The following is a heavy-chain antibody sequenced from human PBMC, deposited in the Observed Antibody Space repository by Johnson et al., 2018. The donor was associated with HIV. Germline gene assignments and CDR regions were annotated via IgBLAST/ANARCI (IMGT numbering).Heavy chain of an antibody. CDR2: IYSSGST. D-gene: IGHD3-22*01. V-gene: IGHV3-53*01. Sequence: EVQLVESGGGLVQPGGSLRLSCAASGFTVSTNYMSWVRQAPGKGLDWVSVIYSSGSTYYTDSVKGRFTISRDNAKNSLSLQMNGLRAEDTALYYCARRINYDSSGVYLGDAFDIWGQGTMVTVSS. CDR1: GFTVSTNY. CDR3: ARRINYDSSGVYLGDAFDI. J-gene: IGHJ3*02.